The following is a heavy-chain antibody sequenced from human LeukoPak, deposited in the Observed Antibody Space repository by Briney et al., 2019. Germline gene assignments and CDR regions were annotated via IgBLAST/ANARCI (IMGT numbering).Heavy chain of an antibody. Sequence: GDSLKISCKGSGYSFTNYWIGWVRQMPGKGLEWMGIIHPNASDTRYSPSFRGQVTISADKSITTAYLQWNSLKASDTAMYYCALSSGAYNSAGYFDYWGQGALVTVSS. D-gene: IGHD2-15*01. CDR2: IHPNASDT. V-gene: IGHV5-51*01. J-gene: IGHJ4*02. CDR1: GYSFTNYW. CDR3: ALSSGAYNSAGYFDY.